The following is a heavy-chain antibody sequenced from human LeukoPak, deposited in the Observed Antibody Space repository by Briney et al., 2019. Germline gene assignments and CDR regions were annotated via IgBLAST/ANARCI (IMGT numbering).Heavy chain of an antibody. CDR1: GGSISSSNW. Sequence: SETLSLTCAVSGGSISSSNWWSWVRQPPGKGLEWIGEIYHSGSTNYNPSLKSRVTISVDTSKNQFSLKLSSVTAADTAVYYCARARGVRGVISHFDYWGQGTLVTVSS. CDR3: ARARGVRGVISHFDY. J-gene: IGHJ4*02. V-gene: IGHV4-4*02. CDR2: IYHSGST. D-gene: IGHD3-10*01.